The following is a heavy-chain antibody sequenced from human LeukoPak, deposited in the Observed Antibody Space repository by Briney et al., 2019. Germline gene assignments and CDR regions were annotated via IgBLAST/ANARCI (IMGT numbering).Heavy chain of an antibody. V-gene: IGHV3-7*01. D-gene: IGHD6-13*01. CDR2: IKQDGSEK. CDR3: ARVGGIAARYYYYGMDV. CDR1: GFTFSSYW. J-gene: IGHJ6*02. Sequence: PGGSLRLSCAASGFTFSSYWMSWVRQAPGKGLEWVANIKQDGSEKYYVDSVKGRFTISRDNAKNSLYLQMNSLRAEDTAVYYCARVGGIAARYYYYGMDVWGQGTTITVSS.